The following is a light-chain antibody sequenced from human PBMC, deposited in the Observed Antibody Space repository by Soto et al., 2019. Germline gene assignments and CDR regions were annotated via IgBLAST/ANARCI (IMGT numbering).Light chain of an antibody. CDR2: DTS. CDR3: QQYDDLPIT. CDR1: QSISRW. J-gene: IGKJ5*01. V-gene: IGKV1-5*01. Sequence: IQMTQSPSTLSASIGDTVTITCRASQSISRWLAWYQQKPGKAPKVLIYDTSKLETGVPSRFSGSGSGTDFSLTISSLQSEDSATYYCQQYDDLPITFGQGTRLEIK.